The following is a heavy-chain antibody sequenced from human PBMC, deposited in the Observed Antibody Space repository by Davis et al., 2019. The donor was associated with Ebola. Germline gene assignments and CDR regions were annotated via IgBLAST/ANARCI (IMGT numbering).Heavy chain of an antibody. V-gene: IGHV1-69*02. J-gene: IGHJ6*04. CDR3: ARGTYCTNGVCPYYGMDV. Sequence: SVKVSCKASGGTFSSYTISWVRQAPGQGLEWMGRIIPILGIANYAQKFQGRVTMTTDTSTSTAYMELRSLRSDDTAVYYCARGTYCTNGVCPYYGMDVWGKGTTVTVSS. D-gene: IGHD2-8*01. CDR1: GGTFSSYT. CDR2: IIPILGIA.